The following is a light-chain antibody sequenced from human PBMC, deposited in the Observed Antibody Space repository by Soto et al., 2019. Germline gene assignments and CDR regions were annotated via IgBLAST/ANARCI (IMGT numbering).Light chain of an antibody. CDR2: DVS. CDR3: SSYTSSSPVV. CDR1: SCDVGGYNY. Sequence: QSVLTQPASVSGSPGQSITISCTGTSCDVGGYNYVSWYQQHPGKAPKLMIYDVSNRPSGVSNRFSGSKSGNTASLTISGLQAEDEADYYCSSYTSSSPVVFGGGTKLTVL. V-gene: IGLV2-14*01. J-gene: IGLJ2*01.